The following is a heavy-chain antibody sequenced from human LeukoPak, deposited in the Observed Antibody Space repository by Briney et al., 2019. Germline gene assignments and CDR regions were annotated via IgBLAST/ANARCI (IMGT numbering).Heavy chain of an antibody. J-gene: IGHJ5*02. CDR2: INPNSGGT. CDR3: ARGANERYYYDSSGYWFDP. Sequence: ASVKVSCKASGYTFTGYYMHWVRQAPGQGLEWMGWINPNSGGTNYAQKFRGRVTMTRDTSISTAYMELSRLRSDDTAVYYCARGANERYYYDSSGYWFDPWGQGTLVTVSS. D-gene: IGHD3-22*01. CDR1: GYTFTGYY. V-gene: IGHV1-2*02.